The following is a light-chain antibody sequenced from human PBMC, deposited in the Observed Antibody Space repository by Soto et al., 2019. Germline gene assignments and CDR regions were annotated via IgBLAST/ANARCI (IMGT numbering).Light chain of an antibody. CDR3: KQRSPL. Sequence: EMVLTQSPGTLSLSPVERATLSCRASQSVSNDYLAWYQQKPGQAPRLLIYGASSRATGIPDRFSGSGSGTDFTLTISSIEPEDFAVYYCKQRSPLFGGGTKVDIK. CDR1: QSVSNDY. V-gene: IGKV3D-20*02. CDR2: GAS. J-gene: IGKJ4*01.